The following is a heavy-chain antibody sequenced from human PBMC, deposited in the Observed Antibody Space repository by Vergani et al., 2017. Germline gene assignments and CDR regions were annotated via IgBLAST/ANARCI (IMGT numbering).Heavy chain of an antibody. Sequence: QVQLVQSGAEVKKPGSSVKVSCKASGGTFSSYAISWVRQAPGQGLEWMGRIIPLLGLANYAQKFKGRVTITADKSTSTAYMELSSLRSGDTAVYYCAIGTTVTSTDYWDQGTLVIVSS. D-gene: IGHD4-17*01. CDR2: IIPLLGLA. CDR1: GGTFSSYA. J-gene: IGHJ4*02. CDR3: AIGTTVTSTDY. V-gene: IGHV1-69*04.